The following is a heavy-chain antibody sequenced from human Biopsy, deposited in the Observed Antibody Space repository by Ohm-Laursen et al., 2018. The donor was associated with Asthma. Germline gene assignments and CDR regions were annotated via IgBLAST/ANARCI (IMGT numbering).Heavy chain of an antibody. Sequence: SETLSLTCPVSNGSISSNFYYWGWICQPPGKGLEWVGSIHKNGIGYYKSSLKSRLTISGDTSKNQFSLKVTSVTAADTAVYYCARQKLAAAEGPFDLWGQGTMVTVSS. CDR1: NGSISSNFYY. V-gene: IGHV4-39*01. J-gene: IGHJ3*01. CDR3: ARQKLAAAEGPFDL. CDR2: IHKNGIG. D-gene: IGHD6-13*01.